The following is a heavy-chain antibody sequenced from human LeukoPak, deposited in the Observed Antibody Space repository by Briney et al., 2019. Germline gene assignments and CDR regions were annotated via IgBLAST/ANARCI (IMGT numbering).Heavy chain of an antibody. J-gene: IGHJ4*02. CDR2: INAGNGNT. Sequence: GASVKVSCKASGYTFTSYAMHWVRQAPGQRLEWMGWINAGNGNTKYSQKFQGRVTITRDTSASTAYMELSSLRSEDTAVYYCARDGVYCTNGVCSEFGPYYFDYWGQGTLVTVSS. V-gene: IGHV1-3*01. D-gene: IGHD2-8*01. CDR1: GYTFTSYA. CDR3: ARDGVYCTNGVCSEFGPYYFDY.